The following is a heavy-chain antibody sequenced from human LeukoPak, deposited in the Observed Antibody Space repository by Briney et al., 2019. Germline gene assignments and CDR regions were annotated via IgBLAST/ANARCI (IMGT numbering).Heavy chain of an antibody. CDR1: GGSFSGYY. V-gene: IGHV4-34*01. CDR2: INHSGST. J-gene: IGHJ1*01. CDR3: ARIVVVTGYFQH. D-gene: IGHD2-21*01. Sequence: SETLSLTCAVYGGSFSGYYWSWIRQPPGKGLEWIGEINHSGSTNYNPSLKSRVTISVDTSKNQFSLKLSSVTAADTAVYYCARIVVVTGYFQHWGQGTLVTVSS.